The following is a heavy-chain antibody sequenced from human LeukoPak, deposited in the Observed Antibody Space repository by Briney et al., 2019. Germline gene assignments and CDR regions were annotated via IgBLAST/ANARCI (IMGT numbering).Heavy chain of an antibody. D-gene: IGHD2-2*01. CDR3: ARVWDIVVVPAAMLAGAFDI. CDR1: GGSISSYY. J-gene: IGHJ3*02. Sequence: SETLSLTCTVSGGSISSYYWSWIRQPAGKGLEWIGRIYTSGSTNYNPSLKSRVTMSVDTSKNQFSLKLSSVTAADTAVYYCARVWDIVVVPAAMLAGAFDIWGQGTMVTVSS. V-gene: IGHV4-4*07. CDR2: IYTSGST.